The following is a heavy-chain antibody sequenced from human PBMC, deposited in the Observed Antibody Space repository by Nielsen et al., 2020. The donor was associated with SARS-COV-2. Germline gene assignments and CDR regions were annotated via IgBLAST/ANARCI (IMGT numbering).Heavy chain of an antibody. CDR2: IYYSGST. D-gene: IGHD1-26*01. CDR1: GGSISSYY. J-gene: IGHJ4*02. CDR3: AIDGATTTR. Sequence: SDTMSLTCTVSGGSISSYYWSWIRQPPGKGLEWIGYIYYSGSTNYKPSLKSRVTISVDTSKNPFSLKLSSVTAADTAVYYCAIDGATTTRWGQGTLVTVSS. V-gene: IGHV4-59*01.